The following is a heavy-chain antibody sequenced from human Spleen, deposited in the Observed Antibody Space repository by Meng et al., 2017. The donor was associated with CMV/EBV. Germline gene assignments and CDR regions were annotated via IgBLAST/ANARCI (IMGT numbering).Heavy chain of an antibody. D-gene: IGHD3-9*01. CDR1: EFTFSSYS. V-gene: IGHV3-48*04. J-gene: IGHJ4*02. CDR3: ARDGTFDWNYEDY. Sequence: GESLKISCAASEFTFSSYSMNWVRQAPGKGLEWVSYISSSSSTIYYADSVKGRFTISRDNAKNSLYLQMNSLRAEDTALYYCARDGTFDWNYEDYWGQGTLVTVSS. CDR2: ISSSSSTI.